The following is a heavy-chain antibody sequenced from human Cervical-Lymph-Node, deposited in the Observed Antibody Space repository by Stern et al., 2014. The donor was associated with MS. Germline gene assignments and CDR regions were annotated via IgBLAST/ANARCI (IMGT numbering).Heavy chain of an antibody. J-gene: IGHJ3*02. CDR2: IYYSGST. V-gene: IGHV4-61*01. D-gene: IGHD6-13*01. Sequence: QVQLQESGPGLVKPSETLSLTCTVSGGSVSSGYDYWSWIRQPPGKGLEWIGDIYYSGSTNYNPSLKSRVTISVDTSKNQFSLKLSSVTAADTAVYYCARDVLIAAVGDDAFDIWGQGTMVTVSS. CDR3: ARDVLIAAVGDDAFDI. CDR1: GGSVSSGYDY.